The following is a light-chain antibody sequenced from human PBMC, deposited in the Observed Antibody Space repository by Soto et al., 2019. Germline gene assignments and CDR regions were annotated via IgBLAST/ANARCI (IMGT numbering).Light chain of an antibody. CDR1: SGHSSYA. CDR3: QTWGSGIRV. V-gene: IGLV4-69*01. J-gene: IGLJ3*02. Sequence: QPVLTQSPSASASLGASVKLTCTLSSGHSSYAIAWLQQQPEKGPRYLMKVSSDGSHSKGDGIPDRFSGSSSGAERYLTISSLQSDDEADYYCQTWGSGIRVFGGGTKLTVL. CDR2: VSSDGSH.